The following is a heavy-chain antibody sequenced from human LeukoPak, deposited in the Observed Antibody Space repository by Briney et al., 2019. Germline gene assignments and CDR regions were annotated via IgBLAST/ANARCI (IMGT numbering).Heavy chain of an antibody. V-gene: IGHV4-61*02. CDR3: ARGVVTQRYYMDV. CDR1: GDSLSSGSYY. CDR2: IYYSGNT. D-gene: IGHD3-22*01. J-gene: IGHJ6*03. Sequence: PSETLSLTCTVSGDSLSSGSYYWTWIRQTAGKGLGWIGRIYYSGNTNYNPSLRSRVTISVDTSKNQFSLNICSLTAADTAVYFCARGVVTQRYYMDVWGKGTTVTVSS.